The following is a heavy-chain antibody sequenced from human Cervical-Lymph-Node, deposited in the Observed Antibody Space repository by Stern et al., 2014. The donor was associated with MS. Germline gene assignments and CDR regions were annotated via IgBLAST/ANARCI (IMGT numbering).Heavy chain of an antibody. V-gene: IGHV4-39*01. CDR1: GGSISDSTYY. D-gene: IGHD2-15*01. J-gene: IGHJ4*02. CDR2: IYYNGIT. CDR3: ARLWWELRFDY. Sequence: QVQLQESGPGLVKPSETLSLTCNVSGGSISDSTYYWGWIRQPPGKGLEWIGNIYYNGITYYNPSLESRVTISVDTSKNQFSLKLASGTATDTAVYYCARLWWELRFDYWGQGTLVTVSS.